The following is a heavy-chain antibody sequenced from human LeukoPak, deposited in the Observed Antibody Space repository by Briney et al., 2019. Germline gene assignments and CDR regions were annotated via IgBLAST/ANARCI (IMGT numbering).Heavy chain of an antibody. CDR3: ARDTGSGWYYFDY. Sequence: RGSLRLSCAASGFTVSSNYMSWVRQAPGKGLEWVSVIYSGGSTYYADSVKGRFTISRDNSKNTLYLQMNSLRAEDTAVYYCARDTGSGWYYFDYWGQGTLVTVSS. J-gene: IGHJ4*02. CDR1: GFTVSSNY. D-gene: IGHD6-19*01. V-gene: IGHV3-53*01. CDR2: IYSGGST.